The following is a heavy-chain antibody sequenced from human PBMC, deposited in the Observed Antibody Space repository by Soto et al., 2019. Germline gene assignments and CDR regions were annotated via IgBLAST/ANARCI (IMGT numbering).Heavy chain of an antibody. CDR3: AGGDYYHSSGYYFYYYTMAV. J-gene: IGHJ6*02. Sequence: PSETLSLTCTVSGGSSSSSSYYWGRIRQPPGKRLEWIGNVYYGGSTYYNPSLKSRVTISVETSKSQFSLKLSSVTAADTAVYYCAGGDYYHSSGYYFYYYTMAVWGQGTTVTVSS. D-gene: IGHD3-22*01. V-gene: IGHV4-39*01. CDR2: VYYGGST. CDR1: GGSSSSSSYY.